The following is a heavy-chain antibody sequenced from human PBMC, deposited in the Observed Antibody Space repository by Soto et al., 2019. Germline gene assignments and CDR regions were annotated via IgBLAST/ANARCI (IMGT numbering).Heavy chain of an antibody. V-gene: IGHV4-30-2*01. D-gene: IGHD1-1*01. CDR2: VHHTGST. CDR1: GGSISSGDYY. Sequence: SETLSLTCTVSGGSISSGDYYWTWIRQPPGKGLEWIGYVHHTGSTTYNPSLRTRVNISLDRPNNQFFLSLTSATAADSAVYHCVRGLWTDVFQYWRRGIPVTVSS. J-gene: IGHJ4*02. CDR3: VRGLWTDVFQY.